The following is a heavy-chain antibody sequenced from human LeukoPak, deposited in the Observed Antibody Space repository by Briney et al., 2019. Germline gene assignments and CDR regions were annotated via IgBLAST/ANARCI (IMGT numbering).Heavy chain of an antibody. CDR3: ARTYSSGWYAIFDY. D-gene: IGHD6-19*01. CDR1: GVSLIGYS. Sequence: SETLSLTCSVSGVSLIGYSWSWIRQPPGKGLEWIGDINDNGSTNYNACLKSRVTISSDASKTQFSLNLTSVTAADTAMYYCARTYSSGWYAIFDYWGQGSLVIVSS. CDR2: INDNGST. J-gene: IGHJ4*02. V-gene: IGHV4-34*01.